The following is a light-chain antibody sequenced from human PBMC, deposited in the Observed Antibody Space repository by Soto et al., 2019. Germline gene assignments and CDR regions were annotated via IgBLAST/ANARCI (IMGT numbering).Light chain of an antibody. CDR2: DVT. CDR1: SSDVGGYKY. J-gene: IGLJ1*01. CDR3: SSYTRSTTLV. Sequence: QSVLTQPASVSGSPGQSITISCTGTSSDVGGYKYVSWYQQHPGKAPKLLIYDVTDRPSGVSNLFSGSPSGNTASLTISGLQAGDEADYYCSSYTRSTTLVFGTGTKLAVL. V-gene: IGLV2-14*03.